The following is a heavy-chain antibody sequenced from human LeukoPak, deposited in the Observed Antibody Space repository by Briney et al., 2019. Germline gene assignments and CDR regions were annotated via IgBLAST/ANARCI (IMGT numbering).Heavy chain of an antibody. Sequence: GASVKVSCKASGYNFNNHDINWVRQATGQGLEWLGRMNPNSGNAGYAQKLQGRVTMTWCSSTNTAYLEVTAVRSDDTAVYYCAKSSGDYFFDYWGQGTMVTVSS. CDR1: GYNFNNHD. J-gene: IGHJ4*02. CDR3: AKSSGDYFFDY. CDR2: MNPNSGNA. D-gene: IGHD1-26*01. V-gene: IGHV1-8*01.